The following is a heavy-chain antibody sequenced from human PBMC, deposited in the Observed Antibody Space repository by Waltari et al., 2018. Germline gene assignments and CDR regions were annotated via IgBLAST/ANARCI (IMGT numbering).Heavy chain of an antibody. CDR3: ARDTRIFAFDI. CDR2: ISSSSSTI. J-gene: IGHJ3*02. D-gene: IGHD1-20*01. CDR1: GFTFSSYS. V-gene: IGHV3-48*01. Sequence: EVQLVESGGGLVQPGGSLRLSCAASGFTFSSYSMNWVRQAPGKGLEWVSYISSSSSTIYYADSVKGRFTISRDNAKNSLYLQMNSLRAEDTAVYYCARDTRIFAFDIWGQGTMVTVSS.